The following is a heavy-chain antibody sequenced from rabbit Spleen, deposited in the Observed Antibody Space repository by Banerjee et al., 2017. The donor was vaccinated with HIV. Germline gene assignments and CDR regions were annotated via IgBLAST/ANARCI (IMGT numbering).Heavy chain of an antibody. Sequence: QSLEESGGDLVKPGASLTLTCTASGFSFGSRYYMCWVRQAPGKGLEWIACIYAVSESTTYYANWAKGRFTISRTSPTTVTLHVTSLTGADTATYFCARGDGGAAAYGLYLWGPGTLVTVS. V-gene: IGHV1S40*01. CDR3: ARGDGGAAAYGLYL. CDR2: IYAVSESTT. CDR1: GFSFGSRYY. J-gene: IGHJ4*01. D-gene: IGHD6-1*01.